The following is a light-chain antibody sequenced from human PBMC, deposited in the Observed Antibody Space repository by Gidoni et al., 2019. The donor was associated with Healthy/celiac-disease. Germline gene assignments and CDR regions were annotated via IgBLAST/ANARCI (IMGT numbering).Light chain of an antibody. CDR3: QQSYSTPLT. V-gene: IGKV1-39*01. CDR2: AAS. CDR1: QSISSY. J-gene: IGKJ3*01. Sequence: DIQMTQSPSSLSASVGDRVTITCRASQSISSYLNWYPQKPGKAPKLLIYAASSLQSGVPSRFSGSGSGTDFPLTISSLQPEDFATYYCQQSYSTPLTFXPXTKVDIK.